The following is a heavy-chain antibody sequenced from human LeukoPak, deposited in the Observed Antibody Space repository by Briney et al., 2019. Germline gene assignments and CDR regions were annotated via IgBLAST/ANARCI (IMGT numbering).Heavy chain of an antibody. CDR1: GFTFSNNA. Sequence: PGGSLRLSCAASGFTFSNNAMSWVRQAPGKGLEWVSAISGSGGSTYYADSVKGRFTISRDNSKNTLYLQMNSLRAEDTALYYCAKAYGGSYGISDYWGQGTLVTVSS. J-gene: IGHJ4*02. CDR3: AKAYGGSYGISDY. V-gene: IGHV3-23*01. D-gene: IGHD1-26*01. CDR2: ISGSGGST.